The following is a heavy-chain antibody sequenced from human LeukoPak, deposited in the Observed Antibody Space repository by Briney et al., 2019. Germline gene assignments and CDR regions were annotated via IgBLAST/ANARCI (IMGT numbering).Heavy chain of an antibody. J-gene: IGHJ4*02. V-gene: IGHV4-61*02. CDR3: ARGGYSSSWFAYLDY. CDR2: IYTSGST. D-gene: IGHD6-13*01. CDR1: GGSINSGSYY. Sequence: SQTLSLTCTVSGGSINSGSYYWSWIRQPAGKGLEWIGRIYTSGSTNYNPSLKSRVTISVDTSKNQFSLKLSSVTAADTAMYYCARGGYSSSWFAYLDYWGQGTQVTVSS.